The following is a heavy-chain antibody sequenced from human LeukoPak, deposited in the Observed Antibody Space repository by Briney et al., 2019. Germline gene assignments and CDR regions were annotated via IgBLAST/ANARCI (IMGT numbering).Heavy chain of an antibody. D-gene: IGHD6-13*01. Sequence: ASVNVSCKASGYTFRSYGISWVRQAPGQGLEWMGWVSGYDGHTNYAQNVQGRVTMTTDASTRTAYMELRSLRSDDTAVYYCARDRGIAAADTFDPWGQGTLVTVSS. V-gene: IGHV1-18*01. CDR3: ARDRGIAAADTFDP. CDR2: VSGYDGHT. CDR1: GYTFRSYG. J-gene: IGHJ5*02.